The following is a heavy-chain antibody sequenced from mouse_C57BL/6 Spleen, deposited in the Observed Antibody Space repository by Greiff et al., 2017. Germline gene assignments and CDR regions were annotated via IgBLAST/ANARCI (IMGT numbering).Heavy chain of an antibody. Sequence: EVQLQQSGPGLVKPSQSLSLTCSVTGYSITSGYYWNWIRQFPGNKLEWMGYISYDGSNNYNPSLKNRISITRDTSKNQFFRKLNSVTTEDTATYYCARGRDLLWSYWGQGTLVTVSA. V-gene: IGHV3-6*01. CDR2: ISYDGSN. J-gene: IGHJ3*01. CDR3: ARGRDLLWSY. CDR1: GYSITSGYY. D-gene: IGHD2-1*01.